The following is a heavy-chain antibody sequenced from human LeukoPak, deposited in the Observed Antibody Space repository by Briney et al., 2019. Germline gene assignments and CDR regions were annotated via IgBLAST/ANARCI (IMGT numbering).Heavy chain of an antibody. CDR1: GGSISSGSYY. V-gene: IGHV4-39*07. J-gene: IGHJ4*02. D-gene: IGHD5-24*01. CDR3: ARDWWGMATIWGNFDY. Sequence: SETLSLTCTVSGGSISSGSYYWSWIRQPAGKGLEWIGSIYYSGSTYYNPSLKSRVTISVDTSKNQFSLKLSSVTAADTAVYYCARDWWGMATIWGNFDYWGQGTLVTVSS. CDR2: IYYSGST.